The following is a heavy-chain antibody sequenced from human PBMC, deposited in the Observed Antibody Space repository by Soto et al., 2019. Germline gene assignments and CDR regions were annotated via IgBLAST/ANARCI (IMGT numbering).Heavy chain of an antibody. Sequence: PGGSLRLSCAASGFTFSSYAMSWVRQTPGKGLEWFSLITGSGGGTYYADSVKCRFTISRDNSKNTLYLQMNSLRAEDTAVYYCAGERPNYGDFEYWGQGTLVTVSS. CDR1: GFTFSSYA. CDR3: AGERPNYGDFEY. J-gene: IGHJ4*02. V-gene: IGHV3-23*01. D-gene: IGHD4-17*01. CDR2: ITGSGGGT.